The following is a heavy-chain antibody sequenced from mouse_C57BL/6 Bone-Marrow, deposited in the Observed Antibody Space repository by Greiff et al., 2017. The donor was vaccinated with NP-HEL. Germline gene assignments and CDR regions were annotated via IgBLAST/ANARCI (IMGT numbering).Heavy chain of an antibody. J-gene: IGHJ3*01. CDR1: GFTFSSYA. D-gene: IGHD1-1*01. CDR2: ISDGGSYT. CDR3: ARGGRSFAY. Sequence: EVKLVESGGGLVKPGGSLKLSCAASGFTFSSYAMSWVRQTPEKRLEWVATISDGGSYTYYPDNVKGRFTISRDNAKNNLYLQMSHLKSEDTAVYYCARGGRSFAYWGQGTLVTVSA. V-gene: IGHV5-4*03.